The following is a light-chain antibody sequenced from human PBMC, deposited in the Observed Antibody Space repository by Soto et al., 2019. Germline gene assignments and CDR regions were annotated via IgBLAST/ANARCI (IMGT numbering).Light chain of an antibody. CDR1: QSVSRSF. CDR2: VAS. Sequence: EIVLTQSPGTLSLSPGERATLSCRASQSVSRSFLAWYQQKHGQAPRLLIYVASSRATGIPDRFSGSGSGTDFTLTISRLEPEDFAVYYCQQYASSPTWTFGQGTKVEIK. CDR3: QQYASSPTWT. J-gene: IGKJ1*01. V-gene: IGKV3-20*01.